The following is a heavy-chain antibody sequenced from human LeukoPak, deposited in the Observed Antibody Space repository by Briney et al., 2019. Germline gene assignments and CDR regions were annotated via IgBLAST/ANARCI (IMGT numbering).Heavy chain of an antibody. Sequence: GGSLRLSCAASEFTFSSYGMHWVRQAPGKGLEWVSSISSSSSYIYYADSVKGRFTISRDNAKNSLYLQMNSLRAEDTAVYYCARDPTAAGANWFDPWGQGTLVTVSS. D-gene: IGHD6-13*01. CDR3: ARDPTAAGANWFDP. CDR2: ISSSSSYI. CDR1: EFTFSSYG. J-gene: IGHJ5*02. V-gene: IGHV3-21*01.